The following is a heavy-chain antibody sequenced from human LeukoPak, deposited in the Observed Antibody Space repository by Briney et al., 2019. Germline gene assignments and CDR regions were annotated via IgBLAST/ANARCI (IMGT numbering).Heavy chain of an antibody. CDR2: FDPEDGET. J-gene: IGHJ4*02. V-gene: IGHV1-24*01. CDR3: ATTLIAVAATLNFDY. CDR1: GYTLTELS. D-gene: IGHD6-19*01. Sequence: ASVKVSCKVSGYTLTELSMHWVRQAPGKGLEWMGGFDPEDGETIYAQKFQGRVTMTEDTSTDTAYMELSSLRSEDTAVYYCATTLIAVAATLNFDYWGQGPLVTVSS.